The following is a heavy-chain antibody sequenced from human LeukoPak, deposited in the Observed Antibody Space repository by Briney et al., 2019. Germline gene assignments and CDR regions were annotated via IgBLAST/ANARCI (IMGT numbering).Heavy chain of an antibody. V-gene: IGHV3-23*01. D-gene: IGHD2-2*01. J-gene: IGHJ4*02. Sequence: GGSLRLSCAGSGFSFSSYAMNWVRQAPGKGLEWVSGISGSGGRTDYADTVKGRFTISRDNSKNTLYLQMNSLRAEDTAVYYCASAAILDYWGQGSLVTVSS. CDR1: GFSFSSYA. CDR3: ASAAILDY. CDR2: ISGSGGRT.